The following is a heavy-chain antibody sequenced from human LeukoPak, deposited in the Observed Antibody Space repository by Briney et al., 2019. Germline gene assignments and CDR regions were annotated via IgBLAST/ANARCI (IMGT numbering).Heavy chain of an antibody. CDR1: GGSFSGYY. CDR2: INHSGST. D-gene: IGHD3-10*01. Sequence: SETLSLTRAVYGGSFSGYYWSWIRQPPGKGLEWIGEINHSGSTNYNSSLKSRVTLSVDTSKNQFSLKLSSVTAADTGLYFCARGPSSGSGSSYFDSWGQGILVTVSS. J-gene: IGHJ4*02. V-gene: IGHV4-34*01. CDR3: ARGPSSGSGSSYFDS.